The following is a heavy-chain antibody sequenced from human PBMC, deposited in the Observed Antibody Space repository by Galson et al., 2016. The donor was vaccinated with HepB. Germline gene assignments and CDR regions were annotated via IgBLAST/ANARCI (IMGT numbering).Heavy chain of an antibody. D-gene: IGHD2-8*01. CDR3: ARGRPKGRVRSNSYYGIDV. V-gene: IGHV4-34*01. CDR2: IDQRGGT. CDR1: GGSFSDYS. Sequence: SETLSLTCAVYGGSFSDYSWTWIRQTPGRGLEWIGQIDQRGGTDYNQSLESRITISSDTFKNQFSLQLTSVTAADTATYFCARGRPKGRVRSNSYYGIDVWGQGTTVTVSS. J-gene: IGHJ6*02.